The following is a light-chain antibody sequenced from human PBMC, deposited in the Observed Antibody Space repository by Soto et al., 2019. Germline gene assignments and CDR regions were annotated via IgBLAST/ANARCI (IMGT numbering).Light chain of an antibody. J-gene: IGLJ2*01. Sequence: QSVLTQPRSVSGSPGQSVTISCTGTSSDVGGYNYVSWYQQHPGKAPKLMIYDVSKRPSGVPDRFSGSKSGNTASLTISGLQAEDEADYYCCSYAGSYTLRVAFGGGTKLTVL. CDR2: DVS. V-gene: IGLV2-11*01. CDR3: CSYAGSYTLRVA. CDR1: SSDVGGYNY.